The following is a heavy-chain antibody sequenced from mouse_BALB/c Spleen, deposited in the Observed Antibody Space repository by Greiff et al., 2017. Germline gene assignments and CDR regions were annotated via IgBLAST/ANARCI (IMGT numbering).Heavy chain of an antibody. CDR3: AREENWAWFAY. CDR2: ISSGSSTI. V-gene: IGHV5-17*02. J-gene: IGHJ3*01. CDR1: GFTFSSFG. Sequence: EVQVVESGGGLVQPGGSRKLSCAASGFTFSSFGMHWVRQAPEKGLEWVAYISSGSSTIYYADTVKGRFTISRDNPKNTLFLQMTSLRSEDTAMYYCAREENWAWFAYWGQGTLVTVSA. D-gene: IGHD4-1*01.